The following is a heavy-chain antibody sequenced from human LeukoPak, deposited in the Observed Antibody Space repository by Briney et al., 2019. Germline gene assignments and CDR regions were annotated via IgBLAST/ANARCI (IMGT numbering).Heavy chain of an antibody. CDR2: ITDTSHI. V-gene: IGHV3-69-1*02. J-gene: IGHJ4*02. Sequence: GGSLRLSCAASGFTFSTHSMTWVRQAPGKGLEWDSSITDTSHIYDAYSVKGRFTISRDNTKNSLYLQMNSLRAEDTAVYFCARSQGGYSYGKIDYWGQGTLVTVSS. CDR3: ARSQGGYSYGKIDY. CDR1: GFTFSTHS. D-gene: IGHD5-18*01.